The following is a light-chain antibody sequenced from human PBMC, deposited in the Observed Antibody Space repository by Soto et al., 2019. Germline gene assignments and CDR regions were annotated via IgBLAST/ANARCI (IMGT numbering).Light chain of an antibody. CDR3: SSYTTSITLI. CDR1: SNDVGAYDY. CDR2: TVA. Sequence: QSALTQPASVSGSPGQSITISCTGTSNDVGAYDYVSWYQQLPGKAPKLIISTVADRPSGVSNRFSGSKSGNTASLTISGLQAEDEADYYCSSYTTSITLIFGGGTKLNVL. J-gene: IGLJ2*01. V-gene: IGLV2-14*01.